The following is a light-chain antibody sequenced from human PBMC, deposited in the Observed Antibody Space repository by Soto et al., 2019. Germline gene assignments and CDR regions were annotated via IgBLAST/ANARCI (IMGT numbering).Light chain of an antibody. Sequence: QPVLTQPASVSGSPGQSITISCTGTSSDVGGYKYVSWYQHHPGKAPKLMIYEVSYWPSGVSNCFSGSKSGNTASLTISGLQAEDEADYFCTSYTSSSTWVFGGGTKLTVL. CDR1: SSDVGGYKY. V-gene: IGLV2-14*01. J-gene: IGLJ3*02. CDR2: EVS. CDR3: TSYTSSSTWV.